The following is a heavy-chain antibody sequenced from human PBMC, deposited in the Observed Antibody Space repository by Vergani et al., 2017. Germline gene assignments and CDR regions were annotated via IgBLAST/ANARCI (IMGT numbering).Heavy chain of an antibody. J-gene: IGHJ2*01. Sequence: QVQLQESGPGLVKPSGTLSLTCAVSGGSISSSNWWSWVRQPPGKGLEWIGEIYHSGSTNYNPSLKSRVTISVDKSKNQFSLKLSSVTAADTAVYYCARALGRFGFGASHHWYFDLWGRGTLVTVSS. CDR3: ARALGRFGFGASHHWYFDL. V-gene: IGHV4-4*02. CDR1: GGSISSSNW. D-gene: IGHD3-10*01. CDR2: IYHSGST.